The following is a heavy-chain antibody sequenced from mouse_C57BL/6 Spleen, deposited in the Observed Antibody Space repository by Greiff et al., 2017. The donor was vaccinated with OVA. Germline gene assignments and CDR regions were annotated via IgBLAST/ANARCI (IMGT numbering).Heavy chain of an antibody. CDR3: AREAGYYAMDY. CDR1: GYAFSSSW. J-gene: IGHJ4*01. V-gene: IGHV1-82*01. Sequence: QVQLQQSGPELVKPGASVKISCKASGYAFSSSWMNWVKQRPGKGLEWIGLIYPGDGDTNYNGKFKGKATLTADKSSSTAYMQLSSLTSEDSAVYFCAREAGYYAMDYWGQGTSVTVSS. CDR2: IYPGDGDT.